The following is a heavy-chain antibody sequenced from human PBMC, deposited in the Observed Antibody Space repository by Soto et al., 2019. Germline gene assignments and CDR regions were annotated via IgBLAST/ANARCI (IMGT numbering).Heavy chain of an antibody. CDR3: ARGGTLGGYDY. J-gene: IGHJ4*02. CDR2: ISSSGSAI. V-gene: IGHV3-11*01. CDR1: GFIFSDYY. D-gene: IGHD1-26*01. Sequence: QVQLVESGGGLVKPGGSLRLSCVASGFIFSDYYMSWFRQAPGKGLEWISYISSSGSAIYYEDSVKGRFTISRDNDKKSLSLQMNSLRDEDTALYYCARGGTLGGYDYWGQGTLVTVSS.